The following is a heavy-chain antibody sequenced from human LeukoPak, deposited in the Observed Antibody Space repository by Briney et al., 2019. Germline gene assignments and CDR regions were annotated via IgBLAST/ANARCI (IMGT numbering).Heavy chain of an antibody. Sequence: PSETLSLTCTVSGGSISSYHWSWIRQPPGKGLEWIGYIYYSGSTNYNPSLKSRVTISVDTSKNQFSLKLSSVTAADTAVYYCARFHYDFWSGYWGYYYYYYMDVWGKGTTVTVSS. J-gene: IGHJ6*03. CDR2: IYYSGST. D-gene: IGHD3-3*01. V-gene: IGHV4-59*01. CDR3: ARFHYDFWSGYWGYYYYYYMDV. CDR1: GGSISSYH.